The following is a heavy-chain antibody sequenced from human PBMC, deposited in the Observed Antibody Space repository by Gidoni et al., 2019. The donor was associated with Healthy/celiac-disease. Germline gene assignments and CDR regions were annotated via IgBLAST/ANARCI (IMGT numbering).Heavy chain of an antibody. V-gene: IGHV3-23*01. CDR3: AKERYSSGWGADY. D-gene: IGHD6-19*01. CDR1: GFPFSSYD. J-gene: IGHJ4*02. Sequence: EVQLLEYGGGLVQPGGSLRLYCAASGFPFSSYDMSVVRPAPGKGLEWVSASSGSGGSTYYAESVKGRFTISRDNSKNTLYLQMNSLSAEDTAVYYCAKERYSSGWGADYWGQGTLVTVSS. CDR2: SSGSGGST.